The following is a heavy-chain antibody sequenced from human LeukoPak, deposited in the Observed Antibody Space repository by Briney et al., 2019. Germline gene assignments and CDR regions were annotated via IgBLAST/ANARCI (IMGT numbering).Heavy chain of an antibody. Sequence: SVKVSCKASGGTFSSYATSWVRQAPGQGLEWMGGIIPIFGTANYAQKFQGRVTITADESTSTAYMELSSLRSEDTAVYYCARMSPTHYYDSSGYLDYWGQGTLVTVSS. CDR3: ARMSPTHYYDSSGYLDY. J-gene: IGHJ4*02. CDR2: IIPIFGTA. D-gene: IGHD3-22*01. CDR1: GGTFSSYA. V-gene: IGHV1-69*13.